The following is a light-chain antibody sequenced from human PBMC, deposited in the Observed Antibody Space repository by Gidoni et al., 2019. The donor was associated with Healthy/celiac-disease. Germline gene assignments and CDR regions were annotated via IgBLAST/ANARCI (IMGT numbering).Light chain of an antibody. CDR3: QKYNSAPFT. J-gene: IGKJ3*01. CDR2: AAS. CDR1: QHISNY. Sequence: QIPHSPSSLPASVGDRVTITYRASQHISNYLAWYQQKPGKVPKLLIYAASTLQSGVPSRFSGSGSGTDFTLTISSLQPEDVATYYCQKYNSAPFTFXPXTKVDIK. V-gene: IGKV1-27*01.